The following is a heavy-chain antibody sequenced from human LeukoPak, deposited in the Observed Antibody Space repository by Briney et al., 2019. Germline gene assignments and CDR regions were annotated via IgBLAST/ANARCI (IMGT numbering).Heavy chain of an antibody. V-gene: IGHV4-61*02. CDR2: IYTSGST. CDR3: ARAGNWNIYYFDY. Sequence: SQTLSLTCTVSGGSISSGSYYWSWIRQPAGKGLEWIVRIYTSGSTNYNPSLKSRVTISVDTSKNQFSLKLSSVTAADTAVYYCARAGNWNIYYFDYWGQGTLVTVSS. J-gene: IGHJ4*02. D-gene: IGHD1/OR15-1a*01. CDR1: GGSISSGSYY.